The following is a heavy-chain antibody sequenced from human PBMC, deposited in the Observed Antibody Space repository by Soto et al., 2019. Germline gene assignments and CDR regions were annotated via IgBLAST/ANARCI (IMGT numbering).Heavy chain of an antibody. CDR3: AKDGKMRTKVWFPAGYGMDV. CDR2: ISVSGDNT. V-gene: IGHV3-23*01. Sequence: PGGSLRLSCAASGFTFSRYAMNWVRQAPGRGLQWISGISVSGDNTSYVESVRGRFTVYRDNSKNTLYLQMNNLRAEETALYYCAKDGKMRTKVWFPAGYGMDVWGQGTTVTVSS. D-gene: IGHD3-10*01. CDR1: GFTFSRYA. J-gene: IGHJ6*02.